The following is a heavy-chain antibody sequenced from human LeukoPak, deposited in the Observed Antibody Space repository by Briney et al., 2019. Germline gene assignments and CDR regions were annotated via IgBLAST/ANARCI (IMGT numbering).Heavy chain of an antibody. J-gene: IGHJ4*02. CDR2: IVVGSGNT. Sequence: ASVKVSCKASGFTFTSSAIQWVRQARGQLLEWIGWIVVGSGNTNYAQKFQERVTITRDMSTTTAYMELKSLRSEDTAVYYCAAFAGYCSSISCFSWGQGTLVTVSS. D-gene: IGHD2-2*01. CDR1: GFTFTSSA. V-gene: IGHV1-58*02. CDR3: AAFAGYCSSISCFS.